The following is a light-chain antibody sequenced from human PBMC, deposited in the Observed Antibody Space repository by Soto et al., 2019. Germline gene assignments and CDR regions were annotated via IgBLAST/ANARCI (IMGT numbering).Light chain of an antibody. CDR1: SSDIGTYNL. V-gene: IGLV2-23*02. CDR2: EVT. Sequence: QSALTQPASVSGSPGQSITISCTGTSSDIGTYNLVSWYQQHPGKAPKLMIYEVTKRPSGVSNRFSASKSDNTASLTTSGLQAEDEADYYCCSYAGSTTWVFGGGTKLTVL. CDR3: CSYAGSTTWV. J-gene: IGLJ3*02.